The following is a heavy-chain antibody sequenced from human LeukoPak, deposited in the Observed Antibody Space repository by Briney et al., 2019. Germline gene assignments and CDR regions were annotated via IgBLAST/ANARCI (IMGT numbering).Heavy chain of an antibody. CDR3: AKLLNYIQGLDY. J-gene: IGHJ4*02. Sequence: GGSLRLSCAASGFTVSSNYMCWVRQAPGKGLEWVSAISGSGGSTYYADSVKGRFTISRDNSKNTLYLQMNSLRAEDTAVYYCAKLLNYIQGLDYWGQGTLVTVSS. V-gene: IGHV3-23*01. CDR1: GFTVSSNY. CDR2: ISGSGGST. D-gene: IGHD4-11*01.